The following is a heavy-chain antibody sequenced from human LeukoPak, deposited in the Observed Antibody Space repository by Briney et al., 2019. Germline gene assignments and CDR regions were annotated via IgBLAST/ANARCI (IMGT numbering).Heavy chain of an antibody. Sequence: GGSLRLSCAASGFTFSSYCMNWVRQAPGKGLEWVSYISSSGTTKYFADSVKGRFTISRDNAKNSLYLQMNRLRDDDTAVYYCARLMVGELITFYICGEGGMVTVS. CDR2: ISSSGTTK. CDR3: ARLMVGELITFYI. V-gene: IGHV3-48*02. J-gene: IGHJ3*02. CDR1: GFTFSSYC. D-gene: IGHD2-8*01.